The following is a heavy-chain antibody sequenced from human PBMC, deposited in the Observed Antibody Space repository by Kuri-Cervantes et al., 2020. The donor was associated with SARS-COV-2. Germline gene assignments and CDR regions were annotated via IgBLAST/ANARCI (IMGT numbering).Heavy chain of an antibody. CDR2: TYYRSKWYN. CDR1: GDSVTSNSAA. J-gene: IGHJ6*02. Sequence: SCAISGDSVTSNSAAWNWIRQSPSRGLEWLGRTYYRSKWYNDYAVSVKSRITINPDTSKNQSSLQLNSVTPEDTAVYYCARGERIAARPSYGMDVWGQGTTVTGSS. V-gene: IGHV6-1*01. CDR3: ARGERIAARPSYGMDV. D-gene: IGHD6-6*01.